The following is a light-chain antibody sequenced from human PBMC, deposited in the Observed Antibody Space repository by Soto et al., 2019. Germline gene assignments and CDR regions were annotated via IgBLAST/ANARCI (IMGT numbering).Light chain of an antibody. CDR1: QGISSY. V-gene: IGKV1-8*01. CDR2: AAS. J-gene: IGKJ1*01. Sequence: IQMTQSPSTLSASVGDRVTITCRASQGISSYLAWYQQKPGKAPKLLIYAASTLQSGVPSRFSGSGSGTDFTPTISCLQSEDFATYYCQQYYSYPHTFGQGTKVDIK. CDR3: QQYYSYPHT.